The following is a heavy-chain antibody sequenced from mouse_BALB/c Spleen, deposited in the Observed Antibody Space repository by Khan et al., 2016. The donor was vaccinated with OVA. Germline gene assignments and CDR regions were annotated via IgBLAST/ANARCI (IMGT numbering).Heavy chain of an antibody. D-gene: IGHD1-1*01. V-gene: IGHV5-17*02. J-gene: IGHJ1*01. CDR1: GFTFSSFG. CDR3: TRAGTSVVPTWHWSFDV. CDR2: ISSGGGTI. Sequence: EVELVASGGGLVQPGGSRKLSCAASGFTFSSFGMHWARQGPEKGLEWVAYISSGGGTIYYADTVQSRFTISKDNSQNTLFLQLTSLRSEDPAMYYCTRAGTSVVPTWHWSFDVWGAGTTVTVSS.